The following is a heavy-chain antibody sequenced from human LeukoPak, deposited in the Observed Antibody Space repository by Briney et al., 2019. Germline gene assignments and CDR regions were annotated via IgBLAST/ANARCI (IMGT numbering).Heavy chain of an antibody. CDR2: IYYSGST. CDR1: GGSISSYY. Sequence: SETLSLTCTVSGGSISSYYWSWIRQPPGKGLEWIGHIYYSGSTNYNPSLKSRVTISVDTSKNQFSLKLSSVTAADTAVYYCARGFPYSSSWYVYYYYYGMDVWGQGTTVTVSS. V-gene: IGHV4-59*01. D-gene: IGHD6-13*01. J-gene: IGHJ6*02. CDR3: ARGFPYSSSWYVYYYYYGMDV.